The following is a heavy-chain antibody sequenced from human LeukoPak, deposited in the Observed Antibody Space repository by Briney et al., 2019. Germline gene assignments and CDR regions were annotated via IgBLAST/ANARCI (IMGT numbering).Heavy chain of an antibody. D-gene: IGHD3-3*01. CDR2: INHSGST. Sequence: SETLSLTCAVYGGSFSGYYWSWIRQPPGKGLEWIGEINHSGSTNYNPSLKSRVTISVDTSKNQFSLKLSSVTAADTAVYYCARGASDFWNNYGGGFFDYWGQGTLVTVSS. CDR1: GGSFSGYY. V-gene: IGHV4-34*01. CDR3: ARGASDFWNNYGGGFFDY. J-gene: IGHJ4*02.